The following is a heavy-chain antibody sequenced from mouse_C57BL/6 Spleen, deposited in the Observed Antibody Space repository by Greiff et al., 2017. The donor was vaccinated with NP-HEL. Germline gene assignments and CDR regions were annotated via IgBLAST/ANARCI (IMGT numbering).Heavy chain of an antibody. D-gene: IGHD3-1*01. Sequence: QVQLQQSGPELVKPGASVKISCKASGYAFSSSWMNWVKQRPGKGLEWIGRIYPGDGDTNYNGKFKGKATLTADKSSSTAYMQLSSLTSEDSAVYCCARYWGLRAMDYWGQGTSVTVSS. V-gene: IGHV1-82*01. CDR2: IYPGDGDT. CDR3: ARYWGLRAMDY. CDR1: GYAFSSSW. J-gene: IGHJ4*01.